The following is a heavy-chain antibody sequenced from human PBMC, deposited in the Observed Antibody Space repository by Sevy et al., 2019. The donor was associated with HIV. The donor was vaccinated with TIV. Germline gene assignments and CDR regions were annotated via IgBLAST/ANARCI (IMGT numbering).Heavy chain of an antibody. V-gene: IGHV5-51*01. CDR2: IYPGDSDI. CDR1: GYNFNTYW. J-gene: IGHJ4*02. D-gene: IGHD1-26*01. CDR3: ARHPKPGRGTYYGGPVRESFLDY. Sequence: GESLKISCKVSGYNFNTYWIAWVRQMPGKGLEWMGIIYPGDSDIRYSPSFQGQVTISADKSVNTTYLRWRSLKAADTAIYYCARHPKPGRGTYYGGPVRESFLDYWGQGTQVTVSS.